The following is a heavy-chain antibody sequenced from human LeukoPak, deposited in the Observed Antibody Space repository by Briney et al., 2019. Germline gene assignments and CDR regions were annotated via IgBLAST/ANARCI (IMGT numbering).Heavy chain of an antibody. J-gene: IGHJ4*02. D-gene: IGHD2-21*01. CDR3: AKKSGDHFHFDF. Sequence: GGSLRLSCAASGFTFNNYGMGWVRQTPGKGLEWVTTIGTSGANTYHADSVKGRFTISRDNSKSTLYLQMNSLRAEDTAVYHCAKKSGDHFHFDFWGQGTLVTVSS. CDR2: IGTSGANT. CDR1: GFTFNNYG. V-gene: IGHV3-23*01.